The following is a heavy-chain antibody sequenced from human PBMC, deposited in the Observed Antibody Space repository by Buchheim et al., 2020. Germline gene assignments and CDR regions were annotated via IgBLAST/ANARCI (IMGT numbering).Heavy chain of an antibody. CDR1: GGSVSSGNYY. J-gene: IGHJ4*01. Sequence: QVQLQESGPGLVKPSETLSVTCTVSGGSVSSGNYYWSWIRQPPGKGLEWIGYIYYSGSTNYSPSLKSRVTISVDTSKDQFSLKLSSVTAADTAVYCCARTSIQYHFDSWGQGTL. V-gene: IGHV4-61*01. D-gene: IGHD4-11*01. CDR2: IYYSGST. CDR3: ARTSIQYHFDS.